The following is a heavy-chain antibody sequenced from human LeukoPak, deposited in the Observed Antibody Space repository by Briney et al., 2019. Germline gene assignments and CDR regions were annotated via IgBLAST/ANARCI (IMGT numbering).Heavy chain of an antibody. CDR2: IYSSGST. V-gene: IGHV4-39*07. J-gene: IGHJ3*02. Sequence: TSETLSLTCRVSGASINSGSNYRGWIRQPPGKTLEWIGSIYSSGSTYYNPSLKSRVIIMIDTPKNHFSLTLSSVTAADTAVYYCARSDGYGLVGIWGQGTMVTVSS. CDR3: ARSDGYGLVGI. D-gene: IGHD5-18*01. CDR1: GASINSGSNY.